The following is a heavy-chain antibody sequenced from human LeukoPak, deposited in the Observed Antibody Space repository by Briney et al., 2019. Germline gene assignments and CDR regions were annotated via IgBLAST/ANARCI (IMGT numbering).Heavy chain of an antibody. V-gene: IGHV3-30*04. Sequence: GRSLRLSCAASGFTFSSYAMHWVRQAPGKGLEWVAVISYDGSNKYYADSVKGRFTISRDNSKNTLYLQMNSLRAEDTAVYYCARAPSSGWPLFDYWGQGTLVTVSS. CDR2: ISYDGSNK. CDR3: ARAPSSGWPLFDY. J-gene: IGHJ4*02. CDR1: GFTFSSYA. D-gene: IGHD6-19*01.